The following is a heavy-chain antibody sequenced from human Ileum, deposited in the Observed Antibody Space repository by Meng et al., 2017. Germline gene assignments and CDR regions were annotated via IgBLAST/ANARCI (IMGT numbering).Heavy chain of an antibody. J-gene: IGHJ4*02. CDR3: VKDGDYCSDGSCYGSSML. CDR1: GASVRISNW. V-gene: IGHV4-4*02. CDR2: IHHSGKS. Sequence: QGHLEGWGPGLVKPSGTLSLSGDVFGASVRISNWWSWVRQPPGKGLEWIGEIHHSGKSNYNPSLKSRVTISVDKSKNQFSLNLKSVSAADTAVYYCVKDGDYCSDGSCYGSSMLWGQGTLVTVSS. D-gene: IGHD2-15*01.